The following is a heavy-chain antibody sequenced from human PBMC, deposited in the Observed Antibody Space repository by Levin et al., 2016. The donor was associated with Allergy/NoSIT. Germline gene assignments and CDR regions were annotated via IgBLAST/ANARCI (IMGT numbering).Heavy chain of an antibody. CDR3: ARAPCSSTSCPIDY. D-gene: IGHD2-2*01. CDR2: INPNSGGT. V-gene: IGHV1-2*02. CDR1: GYTFTGYY. J-gene: IGHJ4*02. Sequence: ASVKVSCKASGYTFTGYYMHWVRQAPGQGLEWMGWINPNSGGTNYAQKFQGRVTMTRDTSISTAYMELSRLRSDDTAVYYCARAPCSSTSCPIDYWGQGTLVTVSS.